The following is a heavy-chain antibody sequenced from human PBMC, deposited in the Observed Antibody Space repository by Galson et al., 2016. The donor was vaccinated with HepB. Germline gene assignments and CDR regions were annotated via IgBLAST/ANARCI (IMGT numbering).Heavy chain of an antibody. CDR1: GDSVSSNSAG. V-gene: IGHV6-1*01. Sequence: CAISGDSVSSNSAGWYWIRQSPSRGLEWLGRTYYRSKWHFDYAESVKSRITINQDTSKNQFSLHLNSVTPEDTAVYYCARSYLLGGRFGSWGQGTLVTVSS. J-gene: IGHJ4*02. CDR2: TYYRSKWHF. CDR3: ARSYLLGGRFGS. D-gene: IGHD7-27*01.